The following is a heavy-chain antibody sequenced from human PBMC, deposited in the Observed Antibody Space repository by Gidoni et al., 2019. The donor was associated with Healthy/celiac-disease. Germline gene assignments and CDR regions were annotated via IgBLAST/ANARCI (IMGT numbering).Heavy chain of an antibody. V-gene: IGHV4-61*02. J-gene: IGHJ4*02. CDR1: GGSISSGSYY. CDR3: ARDGSRRVGFDY. CDR2: IYTSGST. Sequence: QVQLQESGPGLVKPSQTLSLTCTVSGGSISSGSYYWSWIRQPAGKGLEWIGRIYTSGSTNYNPSLKSRVTISVDTSKNQFSLKLSSVTAADTAVYYCARDGSRRVGFDYWGQGTLVTVSS. D-gene: IGHD6-13*01.